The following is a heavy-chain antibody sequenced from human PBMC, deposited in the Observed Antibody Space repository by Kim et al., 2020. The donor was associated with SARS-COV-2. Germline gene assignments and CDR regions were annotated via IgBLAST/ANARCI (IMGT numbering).Heavy chain of an antibody. J-gene: IGHJ4*02. D-gene: IGHD5-18*01. V-gene: IGHV3-33*05. CDR2: TSFNGNNK. Sequence: GGSLRLSCAASGFTFSRYGMNWVRQAPGQGLEWMAVTSFNGNNKYYADSVKGRFTISRDNSKNTLYLQINSLRAEDTAIYYCARHPKDPAMVIIDYWGQGTLVTVSS. CDR3: ARHPKDPAMVIIDY. CDR1: GFTFSRYG.